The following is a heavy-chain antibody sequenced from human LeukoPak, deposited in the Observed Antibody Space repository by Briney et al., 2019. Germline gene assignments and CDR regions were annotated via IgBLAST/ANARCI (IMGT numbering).Heavy chain of an antibody. CDR2: IYYSGST. CDR3: TRLSEVAGLDY. D-gene: IGHD6-19*01. J-gene: IGHJ4*02. CDR1: GGSISSSSYY. V-gene: IGHV4-39*01. Sequence: SETLSLTCTVSGGSISSSSYYWGWIRQPPGKGLEWIGSIYYSGSTYYNPSLKSRVTISVDTSKNQFSLKRSAVTAADTAVYYCTRLSEVAGLDYWGQGTLVTVSS.